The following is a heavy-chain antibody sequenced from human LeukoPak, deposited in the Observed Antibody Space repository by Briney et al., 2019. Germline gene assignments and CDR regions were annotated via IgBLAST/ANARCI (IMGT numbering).Heavy chain of an antibody. V-gene: IGHV1-2*02. CDR3: ARVDSSGYHDANSVFAY. CDR1: GYTFTSYG. J-gene: IGHJ4*02. CDR2: INCYSGGT. D-gene: IGHD3-22*01. Sequence: GASVKVSCKASGYTFTSYGISWVRQAPGQGLEWMGWINCYSGGTKYAQKFEGRVTMTRDMSVGTIYLELNRLRDDDTAVYFCARVDSSGYHDANSVFAYWGQGTLVTISS.